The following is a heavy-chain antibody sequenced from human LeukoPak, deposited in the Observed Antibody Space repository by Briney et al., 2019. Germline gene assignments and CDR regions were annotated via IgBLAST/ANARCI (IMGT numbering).Heavy chain of an antibody. Sequence: SETLSLTCTAPGGSIRSGRNYWCWIRQPAGKGLEWIGRIYSSGSTNYNPSLKSRVTVSVDTSKNQFSLRLSSVTAADTAVYYSARASRVGFVGSATIYYFDFWGQGTLVTVSS. CDR2: IYSSGST. CDR3: ARASRVGFVGSATIYYFDF. J-gene: IGHJ4*02. CDR1: GGSIRSGRNY. V-gene: IGHV4-61*02. D-gene: IGHD1-26*01.